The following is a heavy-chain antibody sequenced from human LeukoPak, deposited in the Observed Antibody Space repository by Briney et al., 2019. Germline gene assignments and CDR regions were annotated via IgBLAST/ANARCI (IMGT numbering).Heavy chain of an antibody. CDR3: ARPWCDSSGYYPVEYFQH. D-gene: IGHD3-22*01. J-gene: IGHJ1*01. Sequence: ASVKVSCKASGYTFTSYYMHWVRQAPGQGLEWMGIINPSGGSTSYAQKFQGRVTMTRDTSTSTVYMELSSLRSEDTAVYYCARPWCDSSGYYPVEYFQHWGQGTLVTVSS. CDR2: INPSGGST. V-gene: IGHV1-46*01. CDR1: GYTFTSYY.